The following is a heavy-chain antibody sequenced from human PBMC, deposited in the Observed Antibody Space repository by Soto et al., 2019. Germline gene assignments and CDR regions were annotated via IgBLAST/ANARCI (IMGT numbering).Heavy chain of an antibody. D-gene: IGHD6-6*01. CDR2: IIPIFGTA. V-gene: IGHV1-69*13. J-gene: IGHJ6*02. Sequence: SVKVSCKASGGTFSSYAISWVRQAPGQGLEWMGGIIPIFGTANYAQKFQGRVTITADESTSTAYMELSSLRSEDTAVYYCASEYSSSSSYYYGMDVWGQGTTVTVSS. CDR1: GGTFSSYA. CDR3: ASEYSSSSSYYYGMDV.